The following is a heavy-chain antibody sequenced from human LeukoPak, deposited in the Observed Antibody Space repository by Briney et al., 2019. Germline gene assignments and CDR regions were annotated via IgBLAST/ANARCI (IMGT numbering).Heavy chain of an antibody. CDR2: ISYDGSNK. V-gene: IGHV3-30*18. CDR3: AKDGDESSGYSPFDY. Sequence: GGSLRLSCAASGFTFSSYGMHWVRQAPGKGLEWVAVISYDGSNKYYADSVKGRFTISRDNSKNTLYLQMNSLRAEDTAVYYCAKDGDESSGYSPFDYWGQGTLVTVSS. CDR1: GFTFSSYG. J-gene: IGHJ4*02. D-gene: IGHD3-22*01.